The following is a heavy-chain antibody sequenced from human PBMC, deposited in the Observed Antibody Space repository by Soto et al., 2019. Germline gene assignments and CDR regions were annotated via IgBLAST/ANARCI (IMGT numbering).Heavy chain of an antibody. J-gene: IGHJ4*02. V-gene: IGHV3-9*01. CDR3: AKDTGMLIRPYYFDY. Sequence: DVQLVESGGGLVQPGRSLRLSCAASGFTFDDYAMHWVRQAPGKGLEWVSGISWNSGSIGYADSVKGRFTISRDNAKNSLYLQMNSLRAEDTALYYCAKDTGMLIRPYYFDYWGQGTLVTVSS. CDR1: GFTFDDYA. D-gene: IGHD2-8*01. CDR2: ISWNSGSI.